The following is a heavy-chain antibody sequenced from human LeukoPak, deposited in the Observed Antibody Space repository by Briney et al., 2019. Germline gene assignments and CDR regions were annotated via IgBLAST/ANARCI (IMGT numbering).Heavy chain of an antibody. Sequence: GGSLRLSCAASGFTFSDYYMSWIRQAPGKGLEWVSSISRGGNSIYYADSVRGRFTISRDNSKNTLYLQMNSLGTEDTAVYYCARDAALYCSATSCYLGVDSWGQGTLVTVSS. V-gene: IGHV3-11*04. CDR1: GFTFSDYY. CDR2: ISRGGNSI. D-gene: IGHD2-2*01. J-gene: IGHJ4*02. CDR3: ARDAALYCSATSCYLGVDS.